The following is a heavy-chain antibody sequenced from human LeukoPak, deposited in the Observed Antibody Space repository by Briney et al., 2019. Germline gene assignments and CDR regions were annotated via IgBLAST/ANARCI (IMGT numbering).Heavy chain of an antibody. Sequence: PSETLSLTCTVSGGSISTYYWSWIRQPPGKGLEWIGYIYYSGTTDHNPSLQNRVTISVDTSNNQFSLKLSSVTAADTAVYYCARENRMVRGAFDAFDFWGQGTMVTVSS. CDR1: GGSISTYY. J-gene: IGHJ3*01. CDR3: ARENRMVRGAFDAFDF. CDR2: IYYSGTT. D-gene: IGHD3-10*01. V-gene: IGHV4-59*01.